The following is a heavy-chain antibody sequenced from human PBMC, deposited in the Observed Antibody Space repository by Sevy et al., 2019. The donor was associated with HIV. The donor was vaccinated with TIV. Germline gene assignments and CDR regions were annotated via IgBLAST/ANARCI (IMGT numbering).Heavy chain of an antibody. Sequence: GGSLRLSCAASGFTFSSYAMSWVRQAPGKGLEWVATVSFCCGKLKYADSVKGRSTISRDNTKNTLFRQMHSLGAEDTAVYDCAREGCCKAHDYWGQGTLVTVSS. CDR1: GFTFSSYA. J-gene: IGHJ4*02. CDR2: VSFCCGKL. D-gene: IGHD2-15*01. CDR3: AREGCCKAHDY. V-gene: IGHV3-23*01.